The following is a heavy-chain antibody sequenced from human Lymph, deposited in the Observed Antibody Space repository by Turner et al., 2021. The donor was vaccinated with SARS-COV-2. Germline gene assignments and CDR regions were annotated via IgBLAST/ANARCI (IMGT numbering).Heavy chain of an antibody. Sequence: EVQLLESGGGLVKPGGSLSLSCAASGFTFSTYNMNWVRQGPGKGLEWISSISRSSSYIYYADSVKGRFTIARDDAKNSLYLQMNSLRAEDTAVYYCARDIPTTADYFDYWGQGTLVTVSS. CDR2: ISRSSSYI. J-gene: IGHJ4*02. CDR1: GFTFSTYN. CDR3: ARDIPTTADYFDY. D-gene: IGHD4-17*01. V-gene: IGHV3-21*01.